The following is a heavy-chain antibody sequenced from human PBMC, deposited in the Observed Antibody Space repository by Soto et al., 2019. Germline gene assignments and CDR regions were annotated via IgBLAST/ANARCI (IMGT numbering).Heavy chain of an antibody. CDR3: ARYSPLGYCSGGSCYSLAFDY. CDR2: INPNSGGT. CDR1: GYTFTGYY. J-gene: IGHJ4*02. D-gene: IGHD2-15*01. V-gene: IGHV1-2*04. Sequence: ASVKVSCKASGYTFTGYYMHWVRQAPGQGLEWMGWINPNSGGTNYAQKFQGWVTMTRDTSIRTAYMELSRLRSYDTAVYYCARYSPLGYCSGGSCYSLAFDYWGQGTLVTVSS.